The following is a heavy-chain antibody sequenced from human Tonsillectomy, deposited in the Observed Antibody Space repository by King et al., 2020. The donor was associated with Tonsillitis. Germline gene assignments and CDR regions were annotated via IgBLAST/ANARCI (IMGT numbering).Heavy chain of an antibody. Sequence: VQLVESGGGLVQPGGSLRLSCAASGFTFSSYAMSWVRQAPGKGLEWVSAISGSGGSTYYADSVKGRFTISRDNSKNTLYLQMNSLRAEDTAVYYCAKDPGYSSGWYLSGFDPWGQGTLVTVSS. CDR1: GFTFSSYA. CDR3: AKDPGYSSGWYLSGFDP. V-gene: IGHV3-23*04. D-gene: IGHD6-19*01. CDR2: ISGSGGST. J-gene: IGHJ5*02.